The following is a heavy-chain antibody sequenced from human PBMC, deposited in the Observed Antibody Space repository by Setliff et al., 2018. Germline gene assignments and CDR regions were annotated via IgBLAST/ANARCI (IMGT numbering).Heavy chain of an antibody. CDR1: GASISSHY. Sequence: SETLSLTCSVSGASISSHYWSWTRQSSGKDLEWIGTIYETGSTDYNPSLKSRVTISTDTSKNQFSLNLSSMTAADTAVYYCATARLRNFDWLLHFDHWGQGAQVTVSS. V-gene: IGHV4-59*11. D-gene: IGHD3-9*01. J-gene: IGHJ4*02. CDR2: IYETGST. CDR3: ATARLRNFDWLLHFDH.